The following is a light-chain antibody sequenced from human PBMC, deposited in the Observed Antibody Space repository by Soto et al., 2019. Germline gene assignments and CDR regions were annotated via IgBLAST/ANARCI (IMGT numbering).Light chain of an antibody. CDR3: MQATPFPRT. CDR2: QIS. CDR1: QSLVHRNENTY. J-gene: IGKJ1*01. V-gene: IGKV2-24*01. Sequence: DIVMTQTPPSSPVTLGQPASISCTSSQSLVHRNENTYLSWLHQRPGQPPRLLISQISNRISGVSDRFSGSGAGTDFTLKISRVEAEDVGVYYCMQATPFPRTFGQGTKVEIK.